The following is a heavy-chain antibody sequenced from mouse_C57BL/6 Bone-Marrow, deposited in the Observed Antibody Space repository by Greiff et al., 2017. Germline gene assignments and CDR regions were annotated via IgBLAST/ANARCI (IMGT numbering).Heavy chain of an antibody. V-gene: IGHV5-12*01. CDR2: ISNGGGST. Sequence: EVKLVESGGGLVQPGGSLKLSCAASGFTFSDYYTYLVRQTPEKRLEWVAYISNGGGSTYYPDTVKGRFTISRDNAKNTLYLQMSRLKSEDTAMYYCARQDEGRFAYWGQGTLVTVSA. CDR3: ARQDEGRFAY. J-gene: IGHJ3*01. CDR1: GFTFSDYY.